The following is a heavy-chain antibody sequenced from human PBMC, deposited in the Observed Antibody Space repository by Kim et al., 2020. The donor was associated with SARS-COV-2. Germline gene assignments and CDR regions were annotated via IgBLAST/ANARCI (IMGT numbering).Heavy chain of an antibody. CDR1: GFTFSRSW. CDR3: ATPINIPRGVADL. CDR2: ILPDGSSP. V-gene: IGHV3-74*03. J-gene: IGHJ1*01. D-gene: IGHD3-10*01. Sequence: GGSLRLSCAASGFTFSRSWMHWVRQAPGKGLVWVSRILPDGSSPTYADAVRGRFTISRDNAENTLFLQMNSLRPEDTAVYYCATPINIPRGVADLWDQGTLVTVSS.